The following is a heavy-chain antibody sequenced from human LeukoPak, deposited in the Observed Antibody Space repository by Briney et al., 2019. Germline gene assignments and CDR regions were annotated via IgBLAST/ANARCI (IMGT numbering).Heavy chain of an antibody. CDR2: IKSKTDGGTT. Sequence: GGSLRLSCAASGFTFSNAWMSWVRQAPGKGLEWVGRIKSKTDGGTTDYAAPVKGRFTISRDDSKSTLYLQMNSLRAEDTAVYYCAKVSSTYYYYMDVWGKGTTVTVSS. CDR1: GFTFSNAW. V-gene: IGHV3-15*01. CDR3: AKVSSTYYYYMDV. D-gene: IGHD3-16*02. J-gene: IGHJ6*03.